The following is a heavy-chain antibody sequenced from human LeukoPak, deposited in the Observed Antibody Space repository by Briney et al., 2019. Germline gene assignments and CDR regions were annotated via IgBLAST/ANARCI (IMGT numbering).Heavy chain of an antibody. CDR1: GGSFSGYY. V-gene: IGHV4-34*01. CDR2: INHSGST. CDR3: ARGIAAARETGFDY. Sequence: PSETLSLTCAVHGGSFSGYYWSWIRQPPGKGLEWIGEINHSGSTNYNPSLKSRVTISVDTSKNQFSLKLSSVTAADTAVYYCARGIAAARETGFDYWGQGTLVTVSS. D-gene: IGHD6-13*01. J-gene: IGHJ4*02.